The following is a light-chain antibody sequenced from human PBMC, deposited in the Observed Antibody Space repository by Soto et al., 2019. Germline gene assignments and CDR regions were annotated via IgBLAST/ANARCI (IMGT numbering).Light chain of an antibody. CDR3: ATWADSLNTYV. J-gene: IGLJ1*01. V-gene: IGLV1-44*01. Sequence: QSVLTQPPSASGTPGQRVTISCSGSSSNIASNAVNWFQQLPVTAPKLLIYSDNHRPSGVPDRFSGSKSGTSASLAISGLQSEDEADYYCATWADSLNTYVFGAGTKLTVL. CDR2: SDN. CDR1: SSNIASNA.